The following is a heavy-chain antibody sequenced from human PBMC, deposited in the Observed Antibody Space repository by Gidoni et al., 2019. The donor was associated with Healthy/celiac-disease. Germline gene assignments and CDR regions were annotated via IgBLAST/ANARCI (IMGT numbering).Heavy chain of an antibody. CDR2: IWYDGSNK. V-gene: IGHV3-33*01. J-gene: IGHJ4*02. Sequence: VIWYDGSNKYYADSVKGRFTISRDNSKNTLYLQMNSLRAEDTAVYYCARDHGGLTGVWGQGTLVTVSS. D-gene: IGHD3-9*01. CDR3: ARDHGGLTGV.